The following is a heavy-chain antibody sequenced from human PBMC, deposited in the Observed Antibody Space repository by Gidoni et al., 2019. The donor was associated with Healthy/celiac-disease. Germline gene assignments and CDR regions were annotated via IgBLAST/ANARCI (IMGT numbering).Heavy chain of an antibody. J-gene: IGHJ3*02. CDR2: IRSKAYGGTT. D-gene: IGHD2-21*02. CDR3: TRDKPIYCGGDCYFAFDI. CDR1: GFTFGAYA. V-gene: IGHV3-49*05. Sequence: EVQLVESGGGLVKPGRSLRLSCTASGFTFGAYAMSWFRQAPGKGLEWVGFIRSKAYGGTTEYAASVKGRFTISRDDSKSIAYLQMNSLKTEDTAVYYCTRDKPIYCGGDCYFAFDIWGQGTMVTVSS.